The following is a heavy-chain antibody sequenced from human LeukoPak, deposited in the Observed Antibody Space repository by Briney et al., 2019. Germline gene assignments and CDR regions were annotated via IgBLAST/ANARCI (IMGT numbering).Heavy chain of an antibody. D-gene: IGHD3-10*01. V-gene: IGHV3-21*01. CDR3: ARVLSGSGSKNWFDP. Sequence: GGSLRLSCAASGFTFSSYAMSWVRQAPGKGLEWVSSISSSSSYIYCADSVKGRFTISRDNAKNSLYLQMNSLRAKDTAVYYCARVLSGSGSKNWFDPWGQGTLVTVSS. CDR1: GFTFSSYA. CDR2: ISSSSSYI. J-gene: IGHJ5*02.